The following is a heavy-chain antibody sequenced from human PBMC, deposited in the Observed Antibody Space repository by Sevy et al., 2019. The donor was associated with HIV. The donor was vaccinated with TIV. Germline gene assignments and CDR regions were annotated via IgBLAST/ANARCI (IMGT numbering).Heavy chain of an antibody. CDR3: ARAPPVRSGDDSLNWFDP. Sequence: SETLSLTCTVSAGSISSYYWSWIRQPPGKGLEWIAYIHDSGNTNYNPSLKSRVTISIETSKNQFSLKLSSVTAADTALYYCARAPPVRSGDDSLNWFDPWGQGTLVTVSS. CDR1: AGSISSYY. J-gene: IGHJ5*02. V-gene: IGHV4-59*01. CDR2: IHDSGNT. D-gene: IGHD5-12*01.